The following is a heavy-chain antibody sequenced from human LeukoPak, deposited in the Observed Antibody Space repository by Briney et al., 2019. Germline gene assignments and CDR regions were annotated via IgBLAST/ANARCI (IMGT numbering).Heavy chain of an antibody. CDR2: IVVASGHT. V-gene: IGHV1-58*01. Sequence: GASVKVSYKASGFTFATSAVQWVRQARGQRLEWIGWIVVASGHTNYAQRFHERVTIIRDMSTSTAYMDLSSLRSEDTAVYYCAATSTVTTGGTYYGMDVWGQGTTVTVSS. J-gene: IGHJ6*02. CDR3: AATSTVTTGGTYYGMDV. D-gene: IGHD4-17*01. CDR1: GFTFATSA.